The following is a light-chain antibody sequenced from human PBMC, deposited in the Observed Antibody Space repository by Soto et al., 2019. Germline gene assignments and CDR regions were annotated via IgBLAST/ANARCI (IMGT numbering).Light chain of an antibody. CDR2: DAS. CDR3: QHYNSYSEA. V-gene: IGKV3-11*01. Sequence: EIFMTQSPTALTLSPGERATFSCRASQSVSSYFAWYQQKPGQAPRLLIYDASNRATGIPARLSGSGSGTDFTLTISSLEPEDFATYYCQHYNSYSEAFAQRTKVAI. J-gene: IGKJ1*01. CDR1: QSVSSY.